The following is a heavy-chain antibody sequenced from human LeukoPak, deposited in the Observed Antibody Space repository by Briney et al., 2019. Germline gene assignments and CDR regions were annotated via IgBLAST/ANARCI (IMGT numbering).Heavy chain of an antibody. CDR1: GFTFSSYW. CDR2: IKSDGSST. D-gene: IGHD3-10*01. CDR3: ATNYYGSGPDH. J-gene: IGHJ4*02. Sequence: GGSLRLSCAASGFTFSSYWVHWVRQAPGKGLVWVSRIKSDGSSTTYADSVKGRFTISRGNAKNTLYLQMNSLRAEDTAVYYCATNYYGSGPDHWGQGTLVTVSS. V-gene: IGHV3-74*01.